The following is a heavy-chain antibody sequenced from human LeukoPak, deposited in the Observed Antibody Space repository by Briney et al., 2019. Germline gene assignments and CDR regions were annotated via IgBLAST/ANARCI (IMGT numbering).Heavy chain of an antibody. J-gene: IGHJ4*02. CDR1: GFSLSTSGVG. D-gene: IGHD6-19*01. CDR2: IYWDDDK. Sequence: SGPTLVNPTQTLTLTCTFSGFSLSTSGVGVGWIRQPPGKALEWLALIYWDDDKRYSPSLRSRLTITKDTSKNQVVLTMTNMDPVDTATYYCAHSSLGFSSGWHYFDYWGQGTLVTVSS. CDR3: AHSSLGFSSGWHYFDY. V-gene: IGHV2-5*02.